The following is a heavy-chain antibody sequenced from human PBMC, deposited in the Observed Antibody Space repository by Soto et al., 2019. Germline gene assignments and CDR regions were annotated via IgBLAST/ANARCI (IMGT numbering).Heavy chain of an antibody. CDR3: ASAFYGSGSYWGFDY. Sequence: EVQLLESGGGLVQPGGSLRLSCAASGFIFSSYALNWVRQAPGKGLEWVSSISGGGGSANYADSVKGRFTISRDNSKNPLYLQLNSLRAEDTALYYCASAFYGSGSYWGFDYWGQGTRVTVSS. CDR2: ISGGGGSA. J-gene: IGHJ4*02. CDR1: GFIFSSYA. D-gene: IGHD3-10*01. V-gene: IGHV3-23*01.